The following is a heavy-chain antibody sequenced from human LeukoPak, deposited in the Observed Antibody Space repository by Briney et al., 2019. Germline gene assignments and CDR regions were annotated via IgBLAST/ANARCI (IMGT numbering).Heavy chain of an antibody. D-gene: IGHD5-12*01. Sequence: SVKVSCKASGGTFSSYAISWVRQAPGQGLEWMGGIIPIFGTANYAQRFQGRVTITADESTSTAYMELSSLRSEDTAVYYCARYSGYDYDAFDYWGQGTLVTVTS. V-gene: IGHV1-69*13. J-gene: IGHJ4*02. CDR1: GGTFSSYA. CDR2: IIPIFGTA. CDR3: ARYSGYDYDAFDY.